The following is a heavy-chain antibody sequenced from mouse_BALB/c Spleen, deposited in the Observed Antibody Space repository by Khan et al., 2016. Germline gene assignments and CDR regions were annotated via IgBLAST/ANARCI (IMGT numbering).Heavy chain of an antibody. CDR2: IWGDGST. CDR1: GFSLTGYG. V-gene: IGHV2-6-7*01. J-gene: IGHJ1*01. Sequence: QVQLKESGPGLVAPSQSLSITCTVSGFSLTGYGVNWIRQPPGKGLEWLGRIWGDGSTAYNSALNSRLSTSKDDSTSQVSLNMNSLQTADTARYYWARDGNRYPGDVDDWGAGTTVTVSA. CDR3: ARDGNRYPGDVDD. D-gene: IGHD2-14*01.